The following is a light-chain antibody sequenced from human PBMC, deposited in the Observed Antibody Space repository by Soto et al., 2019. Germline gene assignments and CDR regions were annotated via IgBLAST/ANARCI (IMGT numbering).Light chain of an antibody. CDR1: SSDVGTFDL. J-gene: IGLJ2*01. Sequence: QSALTQPASVSGSPGQSITISCTGPSSDVGTFDLVSWYQQHPGKAPKLMIYEGSKRPSGVSNRFSGSKSANTASLTISGLQAEDEADYYCCSYAGGSTILFGGGTKLTVL. V-gene: IGLV2-23*03. CDR3: CSYAGGSTIL. CDR2: EGS.